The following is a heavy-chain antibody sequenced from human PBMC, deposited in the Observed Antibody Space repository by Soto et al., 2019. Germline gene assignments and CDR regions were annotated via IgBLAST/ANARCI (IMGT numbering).Heavy chain of an antibody. Sequence: QVQLVESGGGVVQPGRSLRLSCAASGFTFSGYGMHWVRQAPGKGLEWVAVISCDGSSKYYADSVKGRFTISRDNSKNTLYLQMNSLRAEDAAVYYCAKDVRRQPLFGGFDYWGQGTLVTVSS. J-gene: IGHJ4*02. CDR2: ISCDGSSK. D-gene: IGHD3-16*01. V-gene: IGHV3-30*18. CDR1: GFTFSGYG. CDR3: AKDVRRQPLFGGFDY.